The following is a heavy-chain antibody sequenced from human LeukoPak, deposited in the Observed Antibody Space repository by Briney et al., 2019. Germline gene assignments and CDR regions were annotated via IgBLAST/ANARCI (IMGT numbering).Heavy chain of an antibody. CDR2: IIGTGVYI. CDR1: GFTLSHYS. CDR3: AREESTGYCSSTSCSTDAFDI. Sequence: AGGSVRLSCAASGFTLSHYSMNWVRQSPGKALEWVSSIIGTGVYIYYADSVKGRFTISRDNAKNSLYLQMNSLRAEDTAMYYCAREESTGYCSSTSCSTDAFDIWGQGTIVTASS. J-gene: IGHJ3*02. V-gene: IGHV3-21*01. D-gene: IGHD2-2*01.